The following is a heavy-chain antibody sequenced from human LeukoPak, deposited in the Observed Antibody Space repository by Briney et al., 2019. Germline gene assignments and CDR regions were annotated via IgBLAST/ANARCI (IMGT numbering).Heavy chain of an antibody. CDR1: SGSISTSNYY. Sequence: SETLSLTCTVSSGSISTSNYYWGWVRQPPGKALEWIGNIFYSGSTNYNPSLKSRVTISVDTSKNQFSLKLSSVTAADTAVYYCARGFSNVRVLDYWGQGTLVTVSS. V-gene: IGHV4-61*05. CDR3: ARGFSNVRVLDY. J-gene: IGHJ4*02. CDR2: IFYSGST. D-gene: IGHD2-15*01.